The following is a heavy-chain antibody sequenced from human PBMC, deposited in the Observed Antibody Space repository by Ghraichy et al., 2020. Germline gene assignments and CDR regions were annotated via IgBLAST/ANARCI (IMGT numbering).Heavy chain of an antibody. D-gene: IGHD4-11*01. Sequence: GALRLSCAASGFTFSDFGMHWVRQAPGKGLEWVAIIWSDGSNKYYGDSVKGRFTISRDNSKNTLYLQMNSLRAEDTAVYYCARELLYDGVYYDYVLDAWGQGTTVTVSS. V-gene: IGHV3-33*08. CDR2: IWSDGSNK. CDR1: GFTFSDFG. J-gene: IGHJ6*02. CDR3: ARELLYDGVYYDYVLDA.